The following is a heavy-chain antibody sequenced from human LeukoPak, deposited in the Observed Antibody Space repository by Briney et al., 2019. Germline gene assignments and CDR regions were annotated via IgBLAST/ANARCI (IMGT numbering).Heavy chain of an antibody. V-gene: IGHV4-4*02. D-gene: IGHD2-2*01. J-gene: IGHJ4*02. CDR3: ARDAPYCSSTSCPPGY. CDR1: GGSISSSNW. Sequence: PSGTLSITCAVSGGSISSSNWWSWVRQPPGKGLEWIGEIYHSGSTNYNPSLKSRVTISVDKSKNQFSLKLSSVTAADTAVYYCARDAPYCSSTSCPPGYWGQGTLVTVSS. CDR2: IYHSGST.